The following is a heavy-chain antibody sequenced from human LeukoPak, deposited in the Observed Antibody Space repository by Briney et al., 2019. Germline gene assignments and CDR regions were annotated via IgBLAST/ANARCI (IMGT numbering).Heavy chain of an antibody. D-gene: IGHD3-10*01. J-gene: IGHJ4*02. CDR1: GGSISSGSYY. V-gene: IGHV4-61*02. CDR2: IYTSGST. Sequence: SQTLSLTCTVSGGSISSGSYYWSWIRQPAGKGLEWIGRIYTSGSTNYNPSLKSRVTISVDTSKNQFSLKLKSVTAADTAVYYCARDARQELLAGGFDFWGQGTLVTVSS. CDR3: ARDARQELLAGGFDF.